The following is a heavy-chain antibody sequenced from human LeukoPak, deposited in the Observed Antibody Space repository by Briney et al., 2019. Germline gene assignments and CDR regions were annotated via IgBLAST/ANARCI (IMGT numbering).Heavy chain of an antibody. D-gene: IGHD3-3*01. CDR2: ISWNSGSI. CDR1: GFTFDDYA. CDR3: AKDMFPLLEWLYSGMDV. Sequence: GRSLRLSCAASGFTFDDYAMHWVRQAPGKGLEWVSGISWNSGSIGYADSVEGRFTISRDNAKNSLYLQMNSLRAEDTALYYCAKDMFPLLEWLYSGMDVWGQGTTVTVSS. V-gene: IGHV3-9*01. J-gene: IGHJ6*02.